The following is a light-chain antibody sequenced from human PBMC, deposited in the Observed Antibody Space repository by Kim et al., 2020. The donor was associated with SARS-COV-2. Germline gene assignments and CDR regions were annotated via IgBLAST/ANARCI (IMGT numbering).Light chain of an antibody. CDR3: SSYTSSSTLV. J-gene: IGLJ2*01. CDR1: SSDVGGYKY. Sequence: QSALTQPASVSGSPGQSITISCTGTSSDVGGYKYVSWYQQHPGKAPQLMIYDVSNRPSGVSNRFSGSKSGNTASLTISGLQAGDEADYYCSSYTSSSTLVFGGGTQLTVL. CDR2: DVS. V-gene: IGLV2-14*03.